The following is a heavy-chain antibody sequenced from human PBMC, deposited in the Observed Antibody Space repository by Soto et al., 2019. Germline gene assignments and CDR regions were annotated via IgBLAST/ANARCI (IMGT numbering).Heavy chain of an antibody. CDR3: AREGGDFVQVPYY. D-gene: IGHD2-8*02. V-gene: IGHV4-31*11. CDR2: IYSSGST. J-gene: IGHJ4*02. CDR1: GGSIISASYS. Sequence: SETLSLTCAVSGGSIISASYSWNWIRQSPGRGLEWIGHIYSSGSTYYNPSLKSRVTMSVGTSKNQFFLDLQSVVAADTAVYFCAREGGDFVQVPYYWGQGTLVTVSS.